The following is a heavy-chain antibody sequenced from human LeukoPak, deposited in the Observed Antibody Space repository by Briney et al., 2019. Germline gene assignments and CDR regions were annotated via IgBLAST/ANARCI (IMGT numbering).Heavy chain of an antibody. V-gene: IGHV3-73*01. CDR2: IRCRANSYAT. CDR1: GFTFSGSA. Sequence: GGSLRLSCAASGFTFSGSAMHWVRQASGKGLEWVGRIRCRANSYATAYAASVKGRLTISRDDSKNTAYLQMNSLKTEDTAVYYCTSQLYYYDSSGYAYFDYWGQGTLVTVSS. D-gene: IGHD3-22*01. CDR3: TSQLYYYDSSGYAYFDY. J-gene: IGHJ4*02.